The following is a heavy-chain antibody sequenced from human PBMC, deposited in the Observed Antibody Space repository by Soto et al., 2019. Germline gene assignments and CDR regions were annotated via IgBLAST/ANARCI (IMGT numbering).Heavy chain of an antibody. Sequence: QVQLVQSGAEVKKPGASVKVSCRASGYTFTTYYMHWVRQAPGQGLEWMGIINPSGDSTSFAKKYQGRITMTRDRSTSTVYMVLIRLTSGAASVYYFARGAIYCSSGTCYRKGVYFDYWGQGTLVTVSS. V-gene: IGHV1-46*03. CDR1: GYTFTTYY. CDR3: ARGAIYCSSGTCYRKGVYFDY. CDR2: INPSGDST. J-gene: IGHJ4*02. D-gene: IGHD2-15*01.